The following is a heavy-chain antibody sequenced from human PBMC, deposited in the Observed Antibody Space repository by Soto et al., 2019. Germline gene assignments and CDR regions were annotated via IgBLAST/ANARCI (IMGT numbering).Heavy chain of an antibody. D-gene: IGHD6-6*01. Sequence: SGPTLVNPTQTLTLTCTFSGFSLSTDDVGVGWICQPPGKALDWLAVIYWDDDKRYSPSLKSRLTITKDTSKKQVLLTMTNMDPVDTATYFCARSKYSISSFDYWGQGALVTVSS. CDR3: ARSKYSISSFDY. CDR2: IYWDDDK. CDR1: GFSLSTDDVG. V-gene: IGHV2-5*02. J-gene: IGHJ4*02.